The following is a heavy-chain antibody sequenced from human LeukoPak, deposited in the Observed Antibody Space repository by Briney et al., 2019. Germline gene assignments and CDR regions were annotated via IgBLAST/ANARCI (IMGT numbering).Heavy chain of an antibody. CDR2: ISSNGGST. J-gene: IGHJ5*02. V-gene: IGHV3-64*01. D-gene: IGHD6-19*01. Sequence: GGSLRLSCAASGFTFSSYAMHWVRQAPGKGLEYVSAISSNGGSTYYANSVKGRFTISRDNSKNTLYLQMGSLRAEDMAVYYCARVSSVSSGWYEGWFDPWGQGTLVTVSS. CDR3: ARVSSVSSGWYEGWFDP. CDR1: GFTFSSYA.